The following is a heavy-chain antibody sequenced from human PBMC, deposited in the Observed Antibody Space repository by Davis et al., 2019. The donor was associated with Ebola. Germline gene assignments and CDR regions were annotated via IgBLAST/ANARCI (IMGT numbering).Heavy chain of an antibody. CDR3: ARDREAYTPYYFDY. D-gene: IGHD2-2*02. CDR2: IYYSGST. V-gene: IGHV4-39*02. Sequence: SETLSLTCTVSGGSISSSSYYWGWIRQPPGKGLEWIGSIYYSGSTYYNPSLKSRVTISVDTSKNQFSLKLSSVTAADTAVYYCARDREAYTPYYFDYWGQGTLVTVSS. CDR1: GGSISSSSYY. J-gene: IGHJ4*02.